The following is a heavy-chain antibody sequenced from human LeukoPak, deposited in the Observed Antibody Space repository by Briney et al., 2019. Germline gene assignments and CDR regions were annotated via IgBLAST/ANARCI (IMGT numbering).Heavy chain of an antibody. J-gene: IGHJ5*02. D-gene: IGHD3-10*01. CDR2: INPNSGGT. CDR1: GYTFTGYY. CDR3: ARTMVRGAGWFDP. V-gene: IGHV1-2*02. Sequence: ASVKVSCKASGYTFTGYYMHWVQQAPGQGLEWMGWINPNSGGTNYAQKFQGRVTMTRDTSISTAYMELSRLRSDDTAVYYCARTMVRGAGWFDPWGQGTLVTVSS.